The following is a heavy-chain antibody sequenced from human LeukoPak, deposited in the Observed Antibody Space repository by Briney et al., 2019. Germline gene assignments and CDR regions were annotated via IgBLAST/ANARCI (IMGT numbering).Heavy chain of an antibody. CDR3: ARQYCSSTSCYFDY. J-gene: IGHJ4*02. CDR1: GGSISSGGYY. Sequence: VKPSETLSLTCTVSGGSISSGGYYWSWIRQHPGKGLEWIGYIHYSGSTYYNPSLKSRVTISVDTSKNQFSLKLSSVTAADTAVYYCARQYCSSTSCYFDYWGQGTLVTVSS. V-gene: IGHV4-31*03. D-gene: IGHD2-2*01. CDR2: IHYSGST.